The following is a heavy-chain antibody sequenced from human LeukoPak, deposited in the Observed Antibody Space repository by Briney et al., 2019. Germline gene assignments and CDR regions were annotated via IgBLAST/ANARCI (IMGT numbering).Heavy chain of an antibody. Sequence: SQTLSLTCTVSGGSISSGGYYWSWIRQHPGKGLEWIGYIYYSGSTYYNPSLKSRVTISVDTSKNQFSLKLSFVTAADTAVYYCARDGYNENNWFDPWGQGTLVTVSS. J-gene: IGHJ5*02. CDR2: IYYSGST. D-gene: IGHD5-24*01. V-gene: IGHV4-31*03. CDR1: GGSISSGGYY. CDR3: ARDGYNENNWFDP.